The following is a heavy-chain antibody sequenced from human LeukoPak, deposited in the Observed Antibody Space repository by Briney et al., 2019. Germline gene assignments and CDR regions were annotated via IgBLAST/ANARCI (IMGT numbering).Heavy chain of an antibody. D-gene: IGHD1-1*01. CDR1: GYTFTGYY. CDR2: LNPKSGGT. V-gene: IGHV1-2*02. CDR3: ARNDWNDPWFDP. J-gene: IGHJ5*02. Sequence: ASVKVSCKASGYTFTGYYIYWVRQAPGQGLEWMGWLNPKSGGTNYAQNFQGRVTMTRDTIINTAYMELSRLRSDDTAVYYCARNDWNDPWFDPWGQGTLVTVSS.